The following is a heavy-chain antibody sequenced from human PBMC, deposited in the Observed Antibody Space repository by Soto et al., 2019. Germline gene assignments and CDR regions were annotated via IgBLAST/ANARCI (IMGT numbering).Heavy chain of an antibody. CDR3: AKEMGNRDYGDYSSDAFDI. CDR1: GFTFSSYG. D-gene: IGHD4-17*01. Sequence: GGSLRLSCAASGFTFSSYGMHWVRQAPGKGLEWVAVISYDGSNKYYADSVKGRFTISRDNSKNTLYLQMNSLRAEDTAVYYCAKEMGNRDYGDYSSDAFDIWGQGTMVTVSS. V-gene: IGHV3-30*18. CDR2: ISYDGSNK. J-gene: IGHJ3*02.